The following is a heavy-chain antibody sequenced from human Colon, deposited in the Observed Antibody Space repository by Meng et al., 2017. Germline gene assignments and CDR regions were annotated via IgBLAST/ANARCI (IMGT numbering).Heavy chain of an antibody. CDR2: IKPDGTEK. CDR1: AFRFTNNW. CDR3: ATLVRGTGSDY. D-gene: IGHD1-26*01. V-gene: IGHV3-7*01. Sequence: GESLKISCTPSAFRFTNNWMRWVRQAPGKGPECLANIKPDGTEKYYVDAVKGRFTISRDNTKNTLYLQMNSLRVEDTAVYYCATLVRGTGSDYWGQGTLVTVSS. J-gene: IGHJ4*02.